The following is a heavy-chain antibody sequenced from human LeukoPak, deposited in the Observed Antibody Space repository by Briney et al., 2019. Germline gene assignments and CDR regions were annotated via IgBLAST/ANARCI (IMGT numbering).Heavy chain of an antibody. CDR2: ISYDGSNK. D-gene: IGHD3-22*01. CDR1: GFTFSSSG. CDR3: AKDSYDRSGYYYYYFAY. Sequence: GRSPRLSCAASGFTFSSSGMHWVRQAPGKGLEWVAVISYDGSNKYYADSVKGRFTISRDNSKNTLYLQMNSLRAGDTAVYYCAKDSYDRSGYYYYYFAYWGQGTQVTVSS. J-gene: IGHJ4*02. V-gene: IGHV3-30*18.